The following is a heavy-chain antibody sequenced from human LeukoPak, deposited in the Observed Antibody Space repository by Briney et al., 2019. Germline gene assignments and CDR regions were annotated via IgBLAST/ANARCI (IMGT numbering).Heavy chain of an antibody. CDR2: ISPSAGIK. CDR1: GFTFSNHG. V-gene: IGHV3-23*01. CDR3: ARESAPTSSSWYHYYYYMDV. D-gene: IGHD6-13*01. Sequence: GGSLRLSCAASGFTFSNHGMNWVRQAPGKGLEWVSGISPSAGIKYYADSVKGRFTISRDSSKNILYLQMNSLRAEDTAVYYCARESAPTSSSWYHYYYYMDVWGKGTTVTISS. J-gene: IGHJ6*03.